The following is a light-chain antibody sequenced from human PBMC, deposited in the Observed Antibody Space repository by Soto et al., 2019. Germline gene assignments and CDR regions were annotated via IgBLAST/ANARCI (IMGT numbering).Light chain of an antibody. CDR2: GAS. CDR3: QQYGGSPPGALT. V-gene: IGKV3-20*01. Sequence: EIVLTQSPGTLSLSPGERATLSCRASQSVRSNYLAWYQQKPGQAPRLLIYGASSRATGIPDRFSGSGSGTVFTLTISRLEPEDFAVYYCQQYGGSPPGALTFGGGTKVEIK. CDR1: QSVRSNY. J-gene: IGKJ4*01.